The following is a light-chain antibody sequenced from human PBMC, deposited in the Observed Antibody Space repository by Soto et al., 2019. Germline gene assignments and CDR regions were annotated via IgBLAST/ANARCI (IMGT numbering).Light chain of an antibody. CDR1: SSDVGGYNY. CDR3: SSYTSSSTLSYV. J-gene: IGLJ1*01. Sequence: QSALTQPASVSGSPGQSITISCTGTSSDVGGYNYVSWYQQHPGKAPKLMIYDVSNRPSGVSNRFSGSKSGNTASLTISGLQAEDEADYDCSSYTSSSTLSYVFGTGTKLTVL. V-gene: IGLV2-14*01. CDR2: DVS.